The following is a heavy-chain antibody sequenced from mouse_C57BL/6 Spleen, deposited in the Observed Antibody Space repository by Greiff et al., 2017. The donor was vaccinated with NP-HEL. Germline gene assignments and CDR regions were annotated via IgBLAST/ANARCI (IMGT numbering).Heavy chain of an antibody. CDR1: GYAFSSYW. J-gene: IGHJ3*01. V-gene: IGHV1-80*01. CDR2: IYPGDGDT. D-gene: IGHD1-2*01. Sequence: VQLQQSGAELVKPGASVKISCKASGYAFSSYWMNWVKQRPGTGLEWIGQIYPGDGDTNYNGKHKGKVTLTADKYSSTAYMQLSSLTSEDSAVYLCARSLLRPVGGVAYWGQGTLVTVSA. CDR3: ARSLLRPVGGVAY.